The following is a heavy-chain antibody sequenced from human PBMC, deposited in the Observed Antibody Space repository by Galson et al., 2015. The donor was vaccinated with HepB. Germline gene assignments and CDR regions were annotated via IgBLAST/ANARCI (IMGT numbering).Heavy chain of an antibody. Sequence: SLRLSCAASGFTFSSYGMHWGRQAPGKGLEWVAVIWYDGSNKYYADSVKGRFTISRDNSKNKLYLQMNSLRAEDTAVYYCARDQWDGYNVLRAFDILSPGTIVTVSS. CDR2: IWYDGSNK. D-gene: IGHD5-24*01. J-gene: IGHJ3*02. CDR1: GFTFSSYG. V-gene: IGHV3-33*01. CDR3: ARDQWDGYNVLRAFDI.